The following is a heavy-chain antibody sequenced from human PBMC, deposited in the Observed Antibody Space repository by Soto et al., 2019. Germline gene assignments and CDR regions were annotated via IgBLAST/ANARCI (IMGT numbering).Heavy chain of an antibody. Sequence: EVQLVESGGDLIQPGGSLRLSCAASGFTVRSYYMSWVRQAPGKGLEWVSGISNGGTTYYADSVKGRFTISRDNSKNTVYLQINSLRAEDTAVYYCAKLTSGLWGDDAFDIWGQGTMVTVSS. CDR3: AKLTSGLWGDDAFDI. D-gene: IGHD6-19*01. CDR1: GFTVRSYY. V-gene: IGHV3-53*01. J-gene: IGHJ3*02. CDR2: ISNGGTT.